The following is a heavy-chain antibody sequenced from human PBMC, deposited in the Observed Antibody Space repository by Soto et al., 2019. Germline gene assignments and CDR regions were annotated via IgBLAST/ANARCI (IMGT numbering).Heavy chain of an antibody. J-gene: IGHJ6*02. CDR2: IIPIFGTA. Sequence: GASVKVSCKASGCTFSSYAISWVRQAPGQGLEWMGGIIPIFGTANYAQKFQGRVTITADKSTSTAYMELSSLRSEDTAVYYCARGDRYCSSTSCSYYYYGMDVWGQGTTVTVSS. V-gene: IGHV1-69*06. D-gene: IGHD2-2*01. CDR1: GCTFSSYA. CDR3: ARGDRYCSSTSCSYYYYGMDV.